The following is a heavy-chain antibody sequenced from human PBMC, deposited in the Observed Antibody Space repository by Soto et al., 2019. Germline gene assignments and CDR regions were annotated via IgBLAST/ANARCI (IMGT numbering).Heavy chain of an antibody. CDR2: VFIGGTT. CDR1: GFTVSSSQ. CDR3: VRPSHPGTGAQTSADV. J-gene: IGHJ6*02. D-gene: IGHD1-1*01. V-gene: IGHV3-53*01. Sequence: GGSLRLSCAASGFTVSSSQMTWVRQAPGKALEWVSVVFIGGTTQYAVSVKGRFTISRDYSKNTVYLQMNSLRAEDTAVYYCVRPSHPGTGAQTSADVWGQGTTVTVSS.